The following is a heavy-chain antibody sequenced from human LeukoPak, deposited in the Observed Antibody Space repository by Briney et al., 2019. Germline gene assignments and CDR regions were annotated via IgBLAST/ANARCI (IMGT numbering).Heavy chain of an antibody. CDR2: INPSGGGT. CDR1: GYTFTSYY. CDR3: ARAYGSGSYTLLFFDY. Sequence: ASVKVSCKASGYTFTSYYMHWVRQAPGQGLEWMGIINPSGGGTSYAQKFQGRVTMTRDTSTSTVYVELSSLRSEDTAVYYCARAYGSGSYTLLFFDYWGQGTLVTVSS. J-gene: IGHJ4*02. V-gene: IGHV1-46*01. D-gene: IGHD3-10*01.